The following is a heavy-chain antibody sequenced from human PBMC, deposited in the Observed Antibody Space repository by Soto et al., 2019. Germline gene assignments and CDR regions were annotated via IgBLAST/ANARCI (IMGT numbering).Heavy chain of an antibody. V-gene: IGHV1-2*02. CDR1: GGTFSSYA. J-gene: IGHJ4*02. D-gene: IGHD1-1*01. Sequence: ASVKVSCKASGGTFSSYAISWVRHAPGQGLEWMGWINPNSGGPISAQKFQGRVTMTRDTSISTAYLELSRLRSDDTAVYYCARGGTTSLDYWGQGTQVTVSS. CDR2: INPNSGGP. CDR3: ARGGTTSLDY.